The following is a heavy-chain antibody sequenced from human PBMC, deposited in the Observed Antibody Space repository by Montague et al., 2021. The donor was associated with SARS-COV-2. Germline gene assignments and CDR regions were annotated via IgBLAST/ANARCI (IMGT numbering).Heavy chain of an antibody. V-gene: IGHV4-34*01. Sequence: SETLSLTCAVYGGSFSGYYWSWIRQPPGKGLEWIGEINHSGSTNYNPSLKSRVTISVDTSKNQFSLKLSSVTAADTAVYYCARGYDYVWGSYRYFHWFHPWGQGTLVTVSS. J-gene: IGHJ5*02. D-gene: IGHD3-16*02. CDR1: GGSFSGYY. CDR2: INHSGST. CDR3: ARGYDYVWGSYRYFHWFHP.